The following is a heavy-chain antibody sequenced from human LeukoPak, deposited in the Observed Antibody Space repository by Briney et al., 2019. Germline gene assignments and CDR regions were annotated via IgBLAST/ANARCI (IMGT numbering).Heavy chain of an antibody. CDR1: GGSIISNSYY. CDR3: ARNGYSSSWYKANYYYYGMDV. Sequence: PSETLSLTCSVSGGSIISNSYYWGCIRQPPGKGLEWIGYIYYSGSTNYNPSLKSRVTISVDTSKNQFSLKLSSVTAADTAVYYCARNGYSSSWYKANYYYYGMDVWGQGTTVTVSS. D-gene: IGHD6-13*01. V-gene: IGHV4-61*05. J-gene: IGHJ6*02. CDR2: IYYSGST.